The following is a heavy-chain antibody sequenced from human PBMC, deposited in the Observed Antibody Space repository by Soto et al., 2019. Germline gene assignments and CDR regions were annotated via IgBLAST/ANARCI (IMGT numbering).Heavy chain of an antibody. CDR1: GYTFYSHS. J-gene: IGHJ6*02. CDR3: AWCIPPDYYYGMDV. D-gene: IGHD2-2*01. V-gene: IGHV1-18*01. Sequence: QAQLVQSGAEVKKPGASVKVSCKASGYTFYSHSISWVRQAPGQGLEWMGRISADNGNTQYAQKFRGRVTMTTDTSTSTVNMEKRNQRSDYTAVYYCAWCIPPDYYYGMDVWGQGTTVTVSS. CDR2: ISADNGNT.